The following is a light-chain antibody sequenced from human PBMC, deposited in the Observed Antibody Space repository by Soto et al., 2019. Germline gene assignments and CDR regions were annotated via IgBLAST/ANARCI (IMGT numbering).Light chain of an antibody. V-gene: IGKV3-11*01. CDR3: QQRVSWPLT. CDR2: DAS. J-gene: IGKJ4*01. Sequence: EIVLTQSPATLSLSPGERATLSCRASQSLGSLLAWYQQKPGQAPRLLISDASNRATGIPARFSGSGSGTDFTLTISSLEPEDFAVYYCQQRVSWPLTFGGGTKVDNK. CDR1: QSLGSL.